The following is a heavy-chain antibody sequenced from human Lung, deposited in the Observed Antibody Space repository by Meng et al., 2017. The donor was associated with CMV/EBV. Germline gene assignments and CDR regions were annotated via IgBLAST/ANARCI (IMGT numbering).Heavy chain of an antibody. CDR3: ASFPPPGKQWLVTDY. J-gene: IGHJ4*02. CDR1: GGSISSSNW. Sequence: VGVPESGPGLVKLSGTLSLTCAVSGGSISSSNWWSWVRQPPGKGLEWIGEIYHSGSTNYNPSLKSRVTISVDKSKNQFSLKLSSVTAADTAVYYCASFPPPGKQWLVTDYWGQGTLVTVSS. CDR2: IYHSGST. D-gene: IGHD6-19*01. V-gene: IGHV4-4*02.